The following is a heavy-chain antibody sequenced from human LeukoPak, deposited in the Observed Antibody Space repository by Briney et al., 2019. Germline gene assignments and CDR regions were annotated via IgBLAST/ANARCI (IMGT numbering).Heavy chain of an antibody. V-gene: IGHV4-59*12. CDR1: GGSISSYY. CDR3: ARENRFVVVTAIINYFDY. CDR2: IYYSGST. J-gene: IGHJ4*02. D-gene: IGHD2-21*02. Sequence: SETLSLTCTVSGGSISSYYWSWIRQPPGKGLEWIGYIYYSGSTNYNPSLKSRVTISVDTSKNQFSLKLSSVTAADTAVYYCARENRFVVVTAIINYFDYWGQGTLVTVSS.